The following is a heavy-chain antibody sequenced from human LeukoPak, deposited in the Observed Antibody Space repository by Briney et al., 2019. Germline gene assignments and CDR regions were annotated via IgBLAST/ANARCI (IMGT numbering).Heavy chain of an antibody. V-gene: IGHV1-18*01. Sequence: GASVKVSCKASGYTFTIYGISWVRQAPGQGLEWLGWVSAYNDDTNYAQNFQGRVTMTTDTSTSTAYMELRSLRSDDTAVYYCCRGSYYDYWGQGTLVTVSS. CDR3: CRGSYYDY. D-gene: IGHD1-26*01. J-gene: IGHJ4*02. CDR1: GYTFTIYG. CDR2: VSAYNDDT.